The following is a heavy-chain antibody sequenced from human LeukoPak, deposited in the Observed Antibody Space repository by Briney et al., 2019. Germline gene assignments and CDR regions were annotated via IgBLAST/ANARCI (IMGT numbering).Heavy chain of an antibody. Sequence: GGSPRLSCAASGFTFSTYWMTWVRQSPGKGLEWVANIKPDGSEKYFVDSVKGRFTISRDNAKNALYLEMNSLRAEDTAEYFCARERMYSGSGSTYPYYDYWGQGTLVTVSS. V-gene: IGHV3-7*01. J-gene: IGHJ4*02. CDR3: ARERMYSGSGSTYPYYDY. CDR1: GFTFSTYW. D-gene: IGHD3-10*01. CDR2: IKPDGSEK.